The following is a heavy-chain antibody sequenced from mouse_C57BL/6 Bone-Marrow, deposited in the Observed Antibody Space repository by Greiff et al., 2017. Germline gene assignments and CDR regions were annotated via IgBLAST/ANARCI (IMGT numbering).Heavy chain of an antibody. CDR3: ARGIYYDYYYAMDY. D-gene: IGHD2-4*01. CDR2: IYPGDGDT. CDR1: GYAFSSSW. V-gene: IGHV1-82*01. Sequence: VKLMESGPELVKPGASVKISCKASGYAFSSSWMNWVKQRPGKGLEWIGRIYPGDGDTNYNGKFKGKATLTADKSSSTAYMQLSSLTSEDSAVYFCARGIYYDYYYAMDYWGQGTSVTVSS. J-gene: IGHJ4*01.